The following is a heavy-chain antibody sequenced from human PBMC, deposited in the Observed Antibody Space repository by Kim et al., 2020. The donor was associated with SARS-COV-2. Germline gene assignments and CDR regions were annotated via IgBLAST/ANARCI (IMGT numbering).Heavy chain of an antibody. D-gene: IGHD3-16*01. CDR2: IRSKAYGGTT. V-gene: IGHV3-49*04. CDR1: GFTFGDYA. CDR3: TTSVPRGSYDYYYGMDV. J-gene: IGHJ6*02. Sequence: GGSLRLSCTASGFTFGDYAMSWVRQAPGKGLEWVGFIRSKAYGGTTEYAASVKGRFTISRDDSKSIAYLQMNSLKTEDTAVYYCTTSVPRGSYDYYYGMDVWGQGTTVTVSS.